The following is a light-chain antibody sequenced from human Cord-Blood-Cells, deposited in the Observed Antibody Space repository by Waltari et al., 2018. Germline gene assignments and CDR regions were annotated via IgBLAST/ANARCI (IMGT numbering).Light chain of an antibody. CDR2: GNS. V-gene: IGLV1-40*01. J-gene: IGLJ1*01. Sequence: QSVLTQSPSVSGAPGQRVTISCTGSSSNIGAGYDVHWYQQLPGTAPKLLIYGNSNGPAVVPERFSGSKSGTSAALATTGLEAEDEADYSCQSYDSSLSGSRVFGTGTKVTDL. CDR1: SSNIGAGYD. CDR3: QSYDSSLSGSRV.